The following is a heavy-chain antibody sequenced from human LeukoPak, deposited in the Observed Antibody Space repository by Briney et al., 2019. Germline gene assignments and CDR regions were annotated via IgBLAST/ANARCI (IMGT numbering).Heavy chain of an antibody. CDR1: GYTFTGYY. Sequence: VASVKVSCKASGYTFTGYYMHWVRQAPGQGLEWMGWINPNSGGTNCAQKFQGRVTMTRDTSISTAYMELSRLRSDDTAMYYCASPGGGVAGHFDYWGQGTRVTVSS. CDR2: INPNSGGT. D-gene: IGHD6-19*01. J-gene: IGHJ4*02. V-gene: IGHV1-2*02. CDR3: ASPGGGVAGHFDY.